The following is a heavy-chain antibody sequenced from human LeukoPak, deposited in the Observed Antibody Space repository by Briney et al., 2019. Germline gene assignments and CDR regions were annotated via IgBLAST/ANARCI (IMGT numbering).Heavy chain of an antibody. J-gene: IGHJ6*03. CDR3: ARERSSGYSYYHYMDV. CDR2: IYYSGST. Sequence: SETLSLTCTVSGGSISSYYWSWIRQPPGKGLEWIGYIYYSGSTNYNPSLKSRVTISVDTSKNQFSLKLSSVTAADTAVYYCARERSSGYSYYHYMDVWGKGTTVTVSS. D-gene: IGHD3-22*01. CDR1: GGSISSYY. V-gene: IGHV4-59*01.